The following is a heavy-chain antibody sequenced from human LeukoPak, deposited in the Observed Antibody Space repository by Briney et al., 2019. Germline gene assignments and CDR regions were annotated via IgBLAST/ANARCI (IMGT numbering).Heavy chain of an antibody. V-gene: IGHV3-7*01. CDR1: GFSFSSYW. Sequence: GGSVRLSCAASGFSFSSYWMNWYRQAPGKGLEWVGNIRQDASEINYVDSVRGRFTISRDNARSSLHLQMNSLRVEDTAVYYCATDRDNSDWQKRFDSWGQGTLVTVSS. CDR3: ATDRDNSDWQKRFDS. CDR2: IRQDASEI. J-gene: IGHJ4*02. D-gene: IGHD2-21*02.